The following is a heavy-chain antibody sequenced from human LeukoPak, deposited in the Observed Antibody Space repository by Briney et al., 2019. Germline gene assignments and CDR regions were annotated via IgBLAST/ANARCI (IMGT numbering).Heavy chain of an antibody. J-gene: IGHJ4*02. CDR2: ISYDGSNK. D-gene: IGHD3-9*01. CDR1: GFTFSSYG. CDR3: AKDQNDILTGYYIFDY. V-gene: IGHV3-30*18. Sequence: PGRSLRLSCAASGFTFSSYGMHWVRQAPGKGLEWVAVISYDGSNKYYADSVKGRFTISRDNSKNTLYLQMNSLRAEDTAVYYCAKDQNDILTGYYIFDYWGQGTLVTVSS.